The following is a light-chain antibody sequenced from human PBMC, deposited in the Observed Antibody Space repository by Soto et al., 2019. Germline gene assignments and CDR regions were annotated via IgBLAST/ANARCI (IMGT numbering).Light chain of an antibody. CDR3: SAWDDSLSAYV. V-gene: IGLV1-47*01. CDR1: SSNIGSDF. Sequence: QSVLTQPPSASGTPGQRVTISCSGSSSNIGSDFVYWYQQLPGTAPKLLIYYNYQRPSGVPDRFSGSKSGTSGSLAISDLRSEDEADYYCSAWDDSLSAYVFGAGTKLTVL. J-gene: IGLJ1*01. CDR2: YNY.